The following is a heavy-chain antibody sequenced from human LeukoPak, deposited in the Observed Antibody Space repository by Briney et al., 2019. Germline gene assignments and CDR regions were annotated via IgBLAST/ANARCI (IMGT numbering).Heavy chain of an antibody. CDR3: ARHGSIAVAPDY. CDR1: GGSISSSSYY. CDR2: IYCSGST. J-gene: IGHJ4*02. V-gene: IGHV4-39*01. Sequence: PSETLSLTCTVSGGSISSSSYYWGWIRQPPGKGLEWIGSIYCSGSTYYNPSLKSRVTLSVDTSKNQFSLKLSSVTAADTAMYYCARHGSIAVAPDYWGQGTLVTVSS. D-gene: IGHD6-19*01.